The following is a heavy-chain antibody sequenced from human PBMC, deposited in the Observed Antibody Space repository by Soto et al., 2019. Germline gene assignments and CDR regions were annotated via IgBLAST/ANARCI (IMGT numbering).Heavy chain of an antibody. Sequence: HVTLKESGPVLVKPTETLTLTCTVSGFSLSNGKVGVSWIRQPPGTALEWLAHIFSNDEKSYRQSLQSRLHISEDPSKSQVVLTMTNVDPVDTATYYCARIWFGRSVAGGYFYMDVWGKGTTVTVSS. CDR2: IFSNDEK. J-gene: IGHJ6*03. V-gene: IGHV2-26*01. CDR1: GFSLSNGKVG. CDR3: ARIWFGRSVAGGYFYMDV. D-gene: IGHD6-19*01.